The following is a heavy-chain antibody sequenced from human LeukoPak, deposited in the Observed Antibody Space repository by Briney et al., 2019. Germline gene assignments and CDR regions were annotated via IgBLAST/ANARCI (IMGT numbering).Heavy chain of an antibody. J-gene: IGHJ4*02. Sequence: TGGSLRLSCAASGFTFSSYGMHWVRQAPGKGLEWVAVISYDGSNKYYADSVRGRFTISRDNSKNTLYLQMNSLRAEDTAVYYCARREFDYWGQGTLVTVSS. V-gene: IGHV3-30*03. CDR2: ISYDGSNK. CDR1: GFTFSSYG. CDR3: ARREFDY.